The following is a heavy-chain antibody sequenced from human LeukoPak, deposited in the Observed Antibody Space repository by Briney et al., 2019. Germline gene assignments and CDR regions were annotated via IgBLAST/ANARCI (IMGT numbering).Heavy chain of an antibody. CDR2: IDWDASTV. CDR1: GFTFDDYA. V-gene: IGHV3-43D*03. D-gene: IGHD1-14*01. J-gene: IGHJ4*02. Sequence: GGSLRLSCVTSGFTFDDYAMHWVRQIAGKSPEWVAFIDWDASTVFYTASVKGRFTISRDNGRNSLYLEMNSLRFEDTALYYCVKDLSPADHVGLDSWGQGTLVTVSS. CDR3: VKDLSPADHVGLDS.